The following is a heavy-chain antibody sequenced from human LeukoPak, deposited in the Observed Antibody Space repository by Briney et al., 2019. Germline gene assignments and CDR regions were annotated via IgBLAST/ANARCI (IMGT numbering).Heavy chain of an antibody. CDR3: ARAPYYDFILDY. V-gene: IGHV3-49*03. D-gene: IGHD3-3*01. Sequence: PGRSLRLSCTTSGFTFGDYGLSWFRQGPGKGLQWVGFIRSKTCGGTIEYAASVKGRFTISRDDSKSIAYLQMNSLRTEDTAVYYCARAPYYDFILDYWGQGTLVTVSS. J-gene: IGHJ4*02. CDR1: GFTFGDYG. CDR2: IRSKTCGGTI.